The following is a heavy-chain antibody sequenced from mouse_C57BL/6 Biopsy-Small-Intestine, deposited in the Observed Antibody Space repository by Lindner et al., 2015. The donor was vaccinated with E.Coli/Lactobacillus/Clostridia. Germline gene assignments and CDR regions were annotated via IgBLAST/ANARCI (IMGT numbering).Heavy chain of an antibody. J-gene: IGHJ2*01. CDR2: IFPGDGDP. CDR3: ARGTRLDY. D-gene: IGHD2-14*01. V-gene: IGHV1-82*01. CDR1: GYVFSGSW. Sequence: VQLQESGPELVKPGASVKISCKASGYVFSGSWMNWVKQRPGKGLEWIGRIFPGDGDPTYNGKFKGKATLTADKSSSTAYMQLNSLTSEDSAVYFCARGTRLDYWGQGSTLTVSS.